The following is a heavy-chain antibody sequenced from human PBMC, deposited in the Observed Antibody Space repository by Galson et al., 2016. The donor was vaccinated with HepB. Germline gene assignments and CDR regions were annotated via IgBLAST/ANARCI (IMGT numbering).Heavy chain of an antibody. CDR3: ARGFLAAAGILYYYYGMDV. V-gene: IGHV3-33*01. D-gene: IGHD6-13*01. Sequence: SLRLSCAASGFTFSSYGMHWVRQAPGKGLEWVAVIWYDGSNKYYADSVKGRFTISRDNSKNTLYLQMNGLRAEDTAVYYCARGFLAAAGILYYYYGMDVWGQGTTVTVSS. CDR1: GFTFSSYG. J-gene: IGHJ6*02. CDR2: IWYDGSNK.